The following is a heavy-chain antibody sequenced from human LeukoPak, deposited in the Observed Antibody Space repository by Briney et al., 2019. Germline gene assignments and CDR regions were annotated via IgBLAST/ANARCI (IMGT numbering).Heavy chain of an antibody. CDR1: GGSISSYY. Sequence: SETLSLTCTVSGGSISSYYWSWIRQPPGKGLEWIGYIYYSGSTNYNPSLKSRVPISVDTSKNQFSLKLSSVTAADTAVYYCARVSKGGLVTHFDYWGQGTLVTVSS. CDR2: IYYSGST. V-gene: IGHV4-59*01. D-gene: IGHD3/OR15-3a*01. J-gene: IGHJ4*02. CDR3: ARVSKGGLVTHFDY.